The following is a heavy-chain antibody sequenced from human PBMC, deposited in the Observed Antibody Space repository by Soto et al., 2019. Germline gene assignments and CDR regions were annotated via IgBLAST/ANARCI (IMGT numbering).Heavy chain of an antibody. CDR3: ARDRGTDDS. J-gene: IGHJ4*02. V-gene: IGHV4-61*01. CDR1: VAAVSSGSYY. CDR2: SYHTGIT. Sequence: SETLCLTCSVSVAAVSSGSYYLSWIRQPPGKGLEWIGYSYHTGITKYNPALRSRVTISVDTSKKQLSLNLKSVTAADTAVYYCARDRGTDDSWGQGTLVTVSS.